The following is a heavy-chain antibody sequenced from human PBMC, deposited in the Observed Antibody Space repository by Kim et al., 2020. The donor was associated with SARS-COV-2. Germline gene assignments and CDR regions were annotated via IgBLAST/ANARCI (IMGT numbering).Heavy chain of an antibody. V-gene: IGHV6-1*01. CDR3: ARVIAAAGIGAFDI. Sequence: TLSLTCAISGDSVSSNSAAWNWIRQSPSRGLEWLGRTYYRSKWYNDYAVSVKSRITINPDTSKNQFSLQLNSVTPEDTAVYYCARVIAAAGIGAFDIWGQGTMVTVSS. CDR2: TYYRSKWYN. D-gene: IGHD6-13*01. J-gene: IGHJ3*02. CDR1: GDSVSSNSAA.